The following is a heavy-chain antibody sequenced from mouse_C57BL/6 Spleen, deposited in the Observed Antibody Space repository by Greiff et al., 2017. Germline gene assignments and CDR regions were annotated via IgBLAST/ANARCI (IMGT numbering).Heavy chain of an antibody. CDR2: IWRGGST. J-gene: IGHJ2*01. Sequence: VQGVESGPGLVQPSQSLSITCTVSGFSLTSYGVHWVRQSPGKGLEWLGVIWRGGSTDYNAAFMSRLSITKDNSKSQVFFKMNSLQADDTAIYYCAKSKGGYLPFDYWGQGTTLTVSS. CDR3: AKSKGGYLPFDY. V-gene: IGHV2-5*01. D-gene: IGHD2-2*01. CDR1: GFSLTSYG.